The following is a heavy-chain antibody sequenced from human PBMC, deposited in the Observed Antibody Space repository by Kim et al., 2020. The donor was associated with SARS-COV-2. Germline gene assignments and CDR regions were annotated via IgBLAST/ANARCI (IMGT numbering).Heavy chain of an antibody. D-gene: IGHD3-16*01. Sequence: GGSLRLSCAASGFTFSTYGMHWVRQAPGKGLEWVSFISYNGSSTYYGDSVKGRFTISRDNPENTLYLQMNSLRAEDTAVYYCARAVFWGVEYYYYGLYF. CDR2: ISYNGSST. V-gene: IGHV3-30*03. CDR3: ARAVFWGVEYYYYGLYF. CDR1: GFTFSTYG. J-gene: IGHJ6*01.